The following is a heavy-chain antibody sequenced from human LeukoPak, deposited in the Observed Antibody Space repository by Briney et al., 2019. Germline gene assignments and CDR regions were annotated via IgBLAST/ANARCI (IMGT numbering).Heavy chain of an antibody. CDR2: INPNSGGT. CDR3: ARRPKTYYYDSSGYDAFDI. V-gene: IGHV1-2*02. J-gene: IGHJ3*02. D-gene: IGHD3-22*01. Sequence: ASVKVSCKVSGYTLTELSMHWVRQAPGQGLEWMGWINPNSGGTNYAQKFQGRVTMTRDTSISTAYMELSRLRSDDTAVYYCARRPKTYYYDSSGYDAFDIWGQGTMVTVSS. CDR1: GYTLTELS.